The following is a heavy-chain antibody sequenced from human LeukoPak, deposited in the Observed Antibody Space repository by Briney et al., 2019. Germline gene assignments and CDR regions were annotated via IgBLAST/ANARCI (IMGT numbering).Heavy chain of an antibody. V-gene: IGHV5-10-1*01. CDR2: IDPSDSYT. CDR3: ARHHGITIFGVVTGASGYFDL. CDR1: GYNFTTYW. J-gene: IGHJ2*01. Sequence: KSGESLKISCKGSGYNFTTYWTSWVRQMPGKGLEWMGRIDPSDSYTNYSPSFQGHVTISADKSISTAHLQWSSLKASDTAMYYCARHHGITIFGVVTGASGYFDLWGRGTLVTVSS. D-gene: IGHD3-3*01.